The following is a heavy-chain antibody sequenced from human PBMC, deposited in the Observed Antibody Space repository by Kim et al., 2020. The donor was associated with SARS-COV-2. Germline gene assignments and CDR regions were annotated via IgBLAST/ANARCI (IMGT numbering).Heavy chain of an antibody. V-gene: IGHV4-4*02. CDR1: GGSISSSNW. CDR3: ARETSNLNAFDY. Sequence: SETLSLTCAVSGGSISSSNWWSWVRQPPGKGLEWIGEIYHSGSTNYNPSLKSRFTISVDKSKNQFSLKLSSVTAADTAVYYCARETSNLNAFDYWGQGTLVTVSS. J-gene: IGHJ4*02. CDR2: IYHSGST.